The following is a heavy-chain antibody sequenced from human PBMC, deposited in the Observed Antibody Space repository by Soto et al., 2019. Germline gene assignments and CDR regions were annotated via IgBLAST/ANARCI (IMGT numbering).Heavy chain of an antibody. Sequence: QMQLQASGPGLVKPSETLSLTCNVSGASVSNGYWSWIRQPPGKGLEWIGFMYFGGSFNYNPSLTSRATISVEPAKTPCSMKLTSVTASDTAVYYCARSYYDSTGFAVDPWGQGTLVTVSS. CDR3: ARSYYDSTGFAVDP. V-gene: IGHV4-59*02. CDR2: MYFGGSF. J-gene: IGHJ5*02. CDR1: GASVSNGY. D-gene: IGHD3-22*01.